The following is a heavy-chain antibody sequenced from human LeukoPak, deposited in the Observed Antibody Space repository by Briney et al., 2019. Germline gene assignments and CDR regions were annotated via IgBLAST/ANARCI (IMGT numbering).Heavy chain of an antibody. Sequence: PGGSLRLSCAASGFTFSSYAMSWVRQAPGKGLEWVSTISGSGGSIYYADSVKGRFTISRDNPKNALSLQMNSLRAEDTAVYYCAKSILMTTVTTYYFDYWGQGTLVTVSS. CDR1: GFTFSSYA. D-gene: IGHD4-17*01. J-gene: IGHJ4*02. CDR2: ISGSGGSI. V-gene: IGHV3-23*01. CDR3: AKSILMTTVTTYYFDY.